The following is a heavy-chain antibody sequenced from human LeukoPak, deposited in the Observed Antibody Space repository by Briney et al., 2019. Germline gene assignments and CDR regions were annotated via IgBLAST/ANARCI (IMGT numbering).Heavy chain of an antibody. Sequence: GGSLRLSCAASGFTVSINYMSWVRHAPGKGLEWVSVIYSGGSTYYADSVKGRFTISRDNSKNTLYLQMNSLRAEDTAVYYCARADYDILTGYSPFDYWGQGTLVTVSS. CDR2: IYSGGST. CDR3: ARADYDILTGYSPFDY. CDR1: GFTVSINY. V-gene: IGHV3-53*01. D-gene: IGHD3-9*01. J-gene: IGHJ4*02.